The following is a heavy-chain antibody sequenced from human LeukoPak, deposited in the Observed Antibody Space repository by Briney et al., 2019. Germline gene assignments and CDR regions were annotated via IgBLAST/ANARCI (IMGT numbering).Heavy chain of an antibody. CDR2: ISSSSSYI. J-gene: IGHJ4*02. D-gene: IGHD5-18*01. V-gene: IGHV3-21*01. CDR3: ARDGIQLWYSFDY. Sequence: TGGSLRLSCAASGFTFSSYSMNWVRQAPGKGLEWVSSISSSSSYIYYADSVKGRFTISRDNAKNSLYLQMNSLRAEDTAVYYCARDGIQLWYSFDYWGQGTLVTVSS. CDR1: GFTFSSYS.